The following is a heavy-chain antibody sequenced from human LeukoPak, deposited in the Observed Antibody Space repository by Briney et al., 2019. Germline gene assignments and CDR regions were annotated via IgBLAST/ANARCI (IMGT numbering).Heavy chain of an antibody. D-gene: IGHD3-10*01. J-gene: IGHJ6*02. CDR2: INHSGST. CDR1: GGSFSGYY. Sequence: SETLSLTCAVYGGSFSGYYWSWIRQPPGKGLEWIGEINHSGSTNYNPSLKRRVTISVDTSKNQFSLKLSSVTAADTAVYYCARVFYYGSGSYYSRYYYYGMDVWGQGTTVTVSS. CDR3: ARVFYYGSGSYYSRYYYYGMDV. V-gene: IGHV4-34*01.